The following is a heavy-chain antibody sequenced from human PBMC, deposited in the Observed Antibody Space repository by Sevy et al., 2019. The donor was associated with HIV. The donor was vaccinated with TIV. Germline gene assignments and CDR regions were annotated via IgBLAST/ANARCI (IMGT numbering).Heavy chain of an antibody. CDR3: AKDLAGPGRRYFDY. Sequence: GGSLRLSCGASGFTFSNYGMHWVRQVPGKGLEWVTFIRNDGSDKYYAASVKGRFTISRGDSKNTLYLQMDSLRAEDTAIYYCAKDLAGPGRRYFDYWGQGTLVTVSS. V-gene: IGHV3-30*02. J-gene: IGHJ4*02. CDR2: IRNDGSDK. D-gene: IGHD6-13*01. CDR1: GFTFSNYG.